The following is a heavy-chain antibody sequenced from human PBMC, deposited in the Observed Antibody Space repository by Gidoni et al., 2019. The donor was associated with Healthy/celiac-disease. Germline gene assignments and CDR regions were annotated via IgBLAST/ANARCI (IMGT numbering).Heavy chain of an antibody. D-gene: IGHD2-2*01. CDR1: GGTFSSYA. CDR3: ARGVVVPAAKIRGDSYGSYY. V-gene: IGHV1-69*01. CDR2: IIPIVGTA. J-gene: IGHJ4*02. Sequence: QVQLVQSGAEVKKPGSSVKVSCKASGGTFSSYAISWVRQAPGQGLEWMGGIIPIVGTANYAQKFQGRVTITADESTSTAYMELSSLRSEDTAVYYCARGVVVPAAKIRGDSYGSYYWGQGTLVTVSS.